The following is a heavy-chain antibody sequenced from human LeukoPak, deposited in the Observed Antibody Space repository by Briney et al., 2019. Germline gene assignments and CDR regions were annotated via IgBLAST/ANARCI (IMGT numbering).Heavy chain of an antibody. J-gene: IGHJ4*02. CDR1: GGSFSGYY. CDR2: INHSGST. V-gene: IGHV4-34*01. D-gene: IGHD3-10*01. CDR3: ARVKLSPYYYGSGSYPDY. Sequence: SETLSLTRAVYGGSFSGYYWSWIRQPPWKGLEWIGEINHSGSTNYNPSLKRQVTISVDTSKNQFSLKLSSVTAADTAVYYCARVKLSPYYYGSGSYPDYWGQGTLVTVSS.